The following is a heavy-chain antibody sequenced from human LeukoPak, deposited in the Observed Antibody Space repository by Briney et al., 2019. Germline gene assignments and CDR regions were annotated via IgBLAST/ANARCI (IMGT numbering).Heavy chain of an antibody. CDR3: ARTPCSGGSCSGGDAFDN. V-gene: IGHV4-4*07. Sequence: ASETLSLTCSVSGGSISSFYWSWIRQPAGKGLEWIGRIYTPGRTSYSPSLKSRVSMSEDTSKNQFSLELRSVTAADTAVYYCARTPCSGGSCSGGDAFDNWGQGALVTVSS. J-gene: IGHJ3*02. D-gene: IGHD2-15*01. CDR1: GGSISSFY. CDR2: IYTPGRT.